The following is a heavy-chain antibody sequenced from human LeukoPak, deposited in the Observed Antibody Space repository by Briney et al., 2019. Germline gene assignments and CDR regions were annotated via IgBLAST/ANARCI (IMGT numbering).Heavy chain of an antibody. CDR1: GDSISSNYW. CDR2: IHHSGST. J-gene: IGHJ4*02. CDR3: ARGIPGYFGTSGYYYEY. Sequence: SETLSLTCAVSGDSISSNYWWTWVRQPPGKGLEWIGEIHHSGSTNYSPSLKSRVTISVDNSRSQFSLGLSSVSAADTAVYYCARGIPGYFGTSGYYYEYWGQGTLVTVSS. D-gene: IGHD3-22*01. V-gene: IGHV4-4*02.